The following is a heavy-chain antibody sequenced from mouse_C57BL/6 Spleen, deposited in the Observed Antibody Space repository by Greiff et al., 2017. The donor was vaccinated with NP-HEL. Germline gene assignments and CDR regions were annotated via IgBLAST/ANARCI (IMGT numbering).Heavy chain of an antibody. CDR1: GYTFTSYW. V-gene: IGHV1-72*01. CDR2: IDPNSGGT. Sequence: QVQLKQPGAELVKPGASVKLSCKASGYTFTSYWMHWVKQRPGRGLEWIGRIDPNSGGTKYNEKFKSKATLTVDKPSSTAYMQLRGLTSEDSAVYYCARSGYYGSSYYWYFDVWGTGTTVTVSS. CDR3: ARSGYYGSSYYWYFDV. D-gene: IGHD1-1*01. J-gene: IGHJ1*03.